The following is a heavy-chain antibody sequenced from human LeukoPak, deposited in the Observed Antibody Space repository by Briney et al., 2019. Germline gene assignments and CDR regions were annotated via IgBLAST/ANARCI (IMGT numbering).Heavy chain of an antibody. V-gene: IGHV3-48*03. D-gene: IGHD3-3*01. CDR2: ISASGSTL. CDR3: ARGWRYFDF. CDR1: GFTFSSYE. Sequence: GFLRLSCAASGFTFSSYEMNWVRQAPGKGLEWVSYISASGSTLYYADSVKGRFTLSRDSAKDSLYLQMNSLRAEDTAVYYCARGWRYFDFWGQGTLVTVSS. J-gene: IGHJ4*02.